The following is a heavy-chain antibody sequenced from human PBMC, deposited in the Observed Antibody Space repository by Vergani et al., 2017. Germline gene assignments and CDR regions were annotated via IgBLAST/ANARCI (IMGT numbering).Heavy chain of an antibody. J-gene: IGHJ4*02. D-gene: IGHD3-10*01. CDR2: INNDGHT. CDR1: GESFSSFY. CDR3: AVRPRVNLVGGEIVTKMTFDY. V-gene: IGHV4-34*02. Sequence: QVPLQQWGAGVVKPSGTLSLTFAVFGESFSSFYWSWIRQPPGKGLEWIGEINNDGHTNYNPSLESRVTVSRDTAKNQFSLNLMSVTAADTAMYYCAVRPRVNLVGGEIVTKMTFDYWSQGSLVTVSS.